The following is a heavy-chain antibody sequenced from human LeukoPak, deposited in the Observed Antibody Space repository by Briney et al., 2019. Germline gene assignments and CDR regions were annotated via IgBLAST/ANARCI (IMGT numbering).Heavy chain of an antibody. CDR2: INHSGST. J-gene: IGHJ6*03. CDR3: ARDSSGSSWYGYYYYYMDV. CDR1: GGSFSGYY. D-gene: IGHD6-13*01. Sequence: SETLSLTCAVYGGSFSGYYWSWIRQPPGKGLEWIGEINHSGSTNYNPSLKSRVTISVDTSKNQFSLKLSSVTAADTAVYYCARDSSGSSWYGYYYYYMDVWGKGTTVTVSS. V-gene: IGHV4-34*01.